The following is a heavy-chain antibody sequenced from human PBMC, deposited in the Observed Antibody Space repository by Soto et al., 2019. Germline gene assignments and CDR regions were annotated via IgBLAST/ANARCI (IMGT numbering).Heavy chain of an antibody. CDR3: ARHWPRGNDFCSGRWVAYYFDY. CDR1: GGSISSYY. Sequence: SETLSLTCTVSGGSISSYYWSWIRQPPGKGLEWIGYIYYSGSTNYNPSLKSRVTISVDTSKNQFSLKLSSVTAADTAVYYCARHWPRGNDFCSGRWVAYYFDYWGQGTLVTVSS. V-gene: IGHV4-59*08. D-gene: IGHD3-3*01. CDR2: IYYSGST. J-gene: IGHJ4*02.